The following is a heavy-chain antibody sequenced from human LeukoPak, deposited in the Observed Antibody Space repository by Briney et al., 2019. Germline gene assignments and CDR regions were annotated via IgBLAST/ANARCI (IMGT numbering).Heavy chain of an antibody. Sequence: GGSLRLSCAASGFTFSSYAMSWVRQAPGKGLEWVSAISGSGGSTYYADSVKGRFTISRDNSKNTLYLQMGSLRAEDTAVYYCAKDQREYLAAAERLDYWGQGTLVTVSS. CDR1: GFTFSSYA. V-gene: IGHV3-23*01. D-gene: IGHD6-13*01. CDR2: ISGSGGST. CDR3: AKDQREYLAAAERLDY. J-gene: IGHJ4*02.